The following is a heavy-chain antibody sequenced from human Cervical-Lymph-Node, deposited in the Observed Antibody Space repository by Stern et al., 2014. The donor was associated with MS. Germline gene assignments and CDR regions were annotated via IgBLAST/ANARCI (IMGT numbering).Heavy chain of an antibody. CDR3: ARGLINYETGYLGVDY. CDR1: GFTFSNLD. CDR2: LSNDGNHD. J-gene: IGHJ4*02. D-gene: IGHD3-9*01. Sequence: QVQLVQSGGGVVQPGKSLRLSCAASGFTFSNLDMHWVRQAPGKGLEWVAVLSNDGNHDSYGDSVRGRFAISRDNSKNTLYLQMNSLRPEDTAVYYCARGLINYETGYLGVDYWGQGTMVSVSS. V-gene: IGHV3-30*09.